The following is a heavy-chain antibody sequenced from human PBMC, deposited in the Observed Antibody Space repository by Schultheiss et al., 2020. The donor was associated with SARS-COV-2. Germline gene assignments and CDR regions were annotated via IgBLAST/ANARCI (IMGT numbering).Heavy chain of an antibody. CDR2: IYYSGST. V-gene: IGHV4-59*01. CDR3: AREVNSYGYYYGMDV. CDR1: GGSISSYY. J-gene: IGHJ6*02. Sequence: SETLSLTCTVSGGSISSYYWGWIRQPPGKGLEWIGYIYYSGSTNYNPSLKSRVTISVDTSKNQFSLNLSSVTAADTAVYYCAREVNSYGYYYGMDVWGQGTTVTVSS. D-gene: IGHD5-18*01.